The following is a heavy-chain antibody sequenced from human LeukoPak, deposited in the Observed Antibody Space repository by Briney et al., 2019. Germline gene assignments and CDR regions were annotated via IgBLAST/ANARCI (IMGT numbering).Heavy chain of an antibody. CDR3: AKDGRDYYDSSGTFDY. V-gene: IGHV3-9*01. Sequence: PGRSLRLSCAVSGFTYTAYAMHWVRQGPGKGLGWVSGISWNSGSIGYADFVKGRFTISRDNAKNSLYLQMNSLRAEDTALYYCAKDGRDYYDSSGTFDYWGQGTLVTVSS. J-gene: IGHJ4*02. CDR2: ISWNSGSI. CDR1: GFTYTAYA. D-gene: IGHD3-22*01.